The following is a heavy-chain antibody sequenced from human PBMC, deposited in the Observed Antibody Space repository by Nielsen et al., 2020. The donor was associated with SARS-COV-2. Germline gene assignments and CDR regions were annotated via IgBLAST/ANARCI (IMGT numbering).Heavy chain of an antibody. D-gene: IGHD5-12*01. CDR3: ARAGGYTGADY. CDR1: GGSISSYY. Sequence: GSLRLSCTVSGGSISSYYWSWIRQPPGKGLEWIGYIYYSGSTNYNPSLKSRVTISVDTSKNQFSLKLSSVTAADTAVYYCARAGGYTGADYWGQGTLVTVSS. CDR2: IYYSGST. J-gene: IGHJ4*02. V-gene: IGHV4-59*01.